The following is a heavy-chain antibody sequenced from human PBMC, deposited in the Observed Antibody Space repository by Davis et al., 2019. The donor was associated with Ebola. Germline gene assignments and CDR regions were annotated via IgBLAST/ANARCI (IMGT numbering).Heavy chain of an antibody. CDR2: INSGSST. CDR3: ASSVATPGAFDI. Sequence: ETLSLTCTVSGGSIISSSSYMGWVRQAPGKGLEWVLVINSGSSTYYADSVKGRFTISRDNSKNTLYLQMNSLRVEDTAVYYCASSVATPGAFDIWGQGTMVTVSS. V-gene: IGHV3-66*01. D-gene: IGHD2-15*01. J-gene: IGHJ3*02. CDR1: GGSIISSSSY.